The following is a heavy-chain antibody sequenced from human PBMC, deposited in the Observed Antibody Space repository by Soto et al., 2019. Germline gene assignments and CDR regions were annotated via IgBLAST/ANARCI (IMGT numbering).Heavy chain of an antibody. J-gene: IGHJ4*02. V-gene: IGHV4-31*03. CDR1: GGSISSGGYY. Sequence: SETLSLTCTVSGGSISSGGYYWSWIRQHPGKGLEWIGYIYYSGSTYYNPSLKSRVTISVDTSKNQFSLKLSSATAADTAVYYCARAGRYQPLLFDYWGQGTLVTVSS. CDR2: IYYSGST. CDR3: ARAGRYQPLLFDY. D-gene: IGHD2-2*01.